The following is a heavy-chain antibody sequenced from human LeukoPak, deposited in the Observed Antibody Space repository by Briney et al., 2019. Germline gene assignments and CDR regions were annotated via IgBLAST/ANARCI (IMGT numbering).Heavy chain of an antibody. V-gene: IGHV3-23*01. J-gene: IGHJ3*02. D-gene: IGHD3-10*01. CDR3: AKVEEPWFGELLGPLHAFDI. CDR2: ISGSGGST. CDR1: GFTFSSYS. Sequence: GGSLRLSCAASGFTFSSYSMNWVRQAPGKGLEWVSAISGSGGSTYYADSVKGRFTISRDNSKNTLYLQMNSLRAEDTAVYYCAKVEEPWFGELLGPLHAFDIWGQGTMVTVSS.